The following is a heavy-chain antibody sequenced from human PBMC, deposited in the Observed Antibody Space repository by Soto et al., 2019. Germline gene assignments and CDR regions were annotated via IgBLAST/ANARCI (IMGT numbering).Heavy chain of an antibody. CDR2: IYYSGGT. D-gene: IGHD3-22*01. CDR1: GGSVSSGSFY. V-gene: IGHV4-61*03. J-gene: IGHJ4*02. CDR3: AREQGYDDSSGYFDY. Sequence: PSETLSLTCTVSGGSVSSGSFYWTWIRQPPGKGLEWIGYIYYSGGTNYNPSLKNRVTISIDTSENHFSLKLSSVTAADTAVYYCAREQGYDDSSGYFDYWGQGTLVTVSS.